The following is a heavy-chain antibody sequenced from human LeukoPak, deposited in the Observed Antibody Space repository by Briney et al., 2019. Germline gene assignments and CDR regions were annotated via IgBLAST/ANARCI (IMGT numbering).Heavy chain of an antibody. V-gene: IGHV4-34*01. J-gene: IGHJ4*02. CDR3: ARVGSYYDSSGFSGYYFDY. D-gene: IGHD3-22*01. Sequence: SETLSFTCAVYGGSFSGYYWSWIRQPPGKGLEWIGEINHSGSTNYNPSLKSRVTISVDTSKNQFSLKLSSVTAADTAVYYCARVGSYYDSSGFSGYYFDYWGQGTLVTVSS. CDR1: GGSFSGYY. CDR2: INHSGST.